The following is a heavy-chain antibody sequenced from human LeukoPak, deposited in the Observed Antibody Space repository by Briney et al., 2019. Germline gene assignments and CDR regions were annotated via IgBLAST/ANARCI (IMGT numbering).Heavy chain of an antibody. V-gene: IGHV3-53*05. CDR3: ARNWFNP. CDR1: GFTVSSDY. J-gene: IGHJ5*02. Sequence: GGSLRLSCAASGFTVSSDYMSWVRQAPGKGLEWVSVIYSGGSTYYADSVKGRFTISRDKSKNTVYLQMNSLRFEDTAMYYCARNWFNPWGQGTLVTVSS. CDR2: IYSGGST.